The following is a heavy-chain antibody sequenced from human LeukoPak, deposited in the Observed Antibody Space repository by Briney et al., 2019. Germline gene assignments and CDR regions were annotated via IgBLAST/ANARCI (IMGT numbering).Heavy chain of an antibody. CDR3: ARENLESWSTIDY. CDR1: GFTFSSHA. V-gene: IGHV3-30-3*01. Sequence: GRSLRLSCAASGFTFSSHAMHWVRQAPGKGLEWVAVISYDGSNKYYADSVKGRFTISRDNSKNTLYLQMNSLRAEDTAVYYCARENLESWSTIDYWGQGTLVTVSS. CDR2: ISYDGSNK. D-gene: IGHD3-3*01. J-gene: IGHJ4*02.